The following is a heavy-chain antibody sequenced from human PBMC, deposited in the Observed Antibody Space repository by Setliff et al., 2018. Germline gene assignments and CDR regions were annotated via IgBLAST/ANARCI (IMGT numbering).Heavy chain of an antibody. CDR1: GGIFSRYV. CDR3: AGGQPLVRKYYYYMDV. CDR2: IIPTFGTA. V-gene: IGHV1-69*13. D-gene: IGHD6-13*01. J-gene: IGHJ6*03. Sequence: SVKVSCKASGGIFSRYVISWVRQAPGQGLEWMGGIIPTFGTANYPQKFQGRITITADESTSTAYMELSSLGSEDTAVYYCAGGQPLVRKYYYYMDVWGKGTTVTVSS.